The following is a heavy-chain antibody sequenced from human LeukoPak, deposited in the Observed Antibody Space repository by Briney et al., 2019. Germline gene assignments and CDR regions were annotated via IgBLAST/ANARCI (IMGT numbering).Heavy chain of an antibody. CDR3: TRAEARYSSGWQWGYYFDY. CDR2: IRSKAYGGTT. D-gene: IGHD6-19*01. V-gene: IGHV3-49*03. CDR1: GFTFGDYA. Sequence: QAGGSLRLSCTASGFTFGDYAMSWFRQAPGKGLEWVGFIRSKAYGGTTEYAASVKGRFTISRDDSKSIAYLQMNSLKTEDTAVYYCTRAEARYSSGWQWGYYFDYWGQGTLVTVSS. J-gene: IGHJ4*02.